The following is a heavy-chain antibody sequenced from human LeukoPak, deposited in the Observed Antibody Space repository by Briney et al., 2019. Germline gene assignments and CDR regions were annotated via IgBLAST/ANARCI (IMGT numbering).Heavy chain of an antibody. CDR2: VYYSGST. V-gene: IGHV4-59*01. CDR1: GGSISSYY. J-gene: IGHJ6*02. D-gene: IGHD2-2*01. CDR3: ARDTYLSLKGMDV. Sequence: SSETLSLTCTVSGGSISSYYWSWIRQPPGKGLEWIGYVYYSGSTNYNPSLKSRVTISVDTSKNQFSLKLSSVTAADTAVYYCARDTYLSLKGMDVWGQGTTVTVSS.